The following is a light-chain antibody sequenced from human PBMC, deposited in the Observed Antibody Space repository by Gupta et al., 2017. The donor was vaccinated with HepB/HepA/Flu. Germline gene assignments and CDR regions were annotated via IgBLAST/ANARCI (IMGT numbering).Light chain of an antibody. CDR3: QQYYSTSS. Sequence: DIVMNQSPYSLAVSLGARATINCKSSQSLLYRPKNKNYLALYQHKLRPPPKLLNFGASTPESGVPDRFSGSGSGTDFSLIISSLQAEDVAIYYCQQYYSTSSFGGGTKLEI. J-gene: IGKJ4*01. CDR2: GAS. CDR1: QSLLYRPKNKNY. V-gene: IGKV4-1*01.